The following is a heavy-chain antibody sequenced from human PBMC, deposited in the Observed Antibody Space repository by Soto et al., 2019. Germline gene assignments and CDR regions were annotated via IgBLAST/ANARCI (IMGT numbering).Heavy chain of an antibody. Sequence: QVQLVQSGAEVKKPGSSVKVSCKASGGTFSSYTISWVRQAPGHGLEWMGRIIPILGIANYAQKFQGRVTITADKSTSTAYMELSSLRSEDTAVYYCAATAYYYGSGSYGFDYWGQGTLVTVSS. CDR3: AATAYYYGSGSYGFDY. CDR2: IIPILGIA. J-gene: IGHJ4*02. V-gene: IGHV1-69*02. D-gene: IGHD3-10*01. CDR1: GGTFSSYT.